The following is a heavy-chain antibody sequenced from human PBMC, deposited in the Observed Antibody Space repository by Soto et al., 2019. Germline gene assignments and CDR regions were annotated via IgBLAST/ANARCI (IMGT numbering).Heavy chain of an antibody. CDR2: LYWDDAK. CDR1: GFSLSTSGVG. D-gene: IGHD3-16*01. V-gene: IGHV2-5*02. CDR3: AHKGGGDRILDY. J-gene: IGHJ4*02. Sequence: QITLKESGPTLVKPTQTLTLTCTFSGFSLSTSGVGVGWIRQPPGKALEWLALLYWDDAKHYSPSLKSRLTTTQDTSKNQVVLTMTNMDPVDTAKFYCAHKGGGDRILDYWGQGTLVTVSS.